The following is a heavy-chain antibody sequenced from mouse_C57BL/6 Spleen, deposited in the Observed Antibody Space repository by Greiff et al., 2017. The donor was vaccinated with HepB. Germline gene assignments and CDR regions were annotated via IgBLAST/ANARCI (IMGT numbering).Heavy chain of an antibody. CDR1: GFTFSDYY. Sequence: EVKLMESEGGLVQPGSSMKLSCTASGFTFSDYYMAWVRQVPEKGLEWVANINYDGSSTYYLDSLKSRFIISRDNAKNILYLQMSSLKSEDTATYYCARGYYGSSSFDYWGQGTTLTVSS. CDR2: INYDGSST. D-gene: IGHD1-1*01. V-gene: IGHV5-16*01. CDR3: ARGYYGSSSFDY. J-gene: IGHJ2*01.